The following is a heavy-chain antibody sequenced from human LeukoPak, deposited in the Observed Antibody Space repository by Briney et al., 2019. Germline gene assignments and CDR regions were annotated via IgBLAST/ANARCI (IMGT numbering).Heavy chain of an antibody. V-gene: IGHV4-59*01. D-gene: IGHD6-6*01. CDR1: GGSISSYY. CDR3: AGRDPQVMAARV. CDR2: IYYSGST. J-gene: IGHJ4*02. Sequence: SVTLSLTCTVSGGSISSYYWSWIRQPPGKGLEWIGYIYYSGSTNYNPSLKSRVTISVDTSKNQFSLKLSSVTAADTAVYYCAGRDPQVMAARVWGQGTLVTVSS.